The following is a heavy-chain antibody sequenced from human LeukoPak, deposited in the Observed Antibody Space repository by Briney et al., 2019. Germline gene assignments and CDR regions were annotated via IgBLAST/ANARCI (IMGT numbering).Heavy chain of an antibody. V-gene: IGHV1-18*01. D-gene: IGHD3-3*01. CDR1: GYTFTSYG. J-gene: IGHJ4*02. CDR3: ARDTNYDFWSGADFDY. CDR2: ISAYDGST. Sequence: GASVKVSCKASGYTFTSYGISWVRQAPGRGPEWMGWISAYDGSTNYAQKLQGRVTMTTDTSTSTAYMELRSLRSDDTAVYYCARDTNYDFWSGADFDYWGQGTLVTVPS.